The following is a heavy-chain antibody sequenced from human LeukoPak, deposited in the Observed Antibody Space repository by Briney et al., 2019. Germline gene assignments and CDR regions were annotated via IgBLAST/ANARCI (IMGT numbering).Heavy chain of an antibody. Sequence: SETLSLTCAVYGGSFSGYYWSWIRQPPGKGLEWIGEINHSGSTNYNPSLKSRVTISVDTSKNQFSLKLSSVTAADTAVYYCARLAYDYYGSGTRRFDYWGQGTLVTVSS. J-gene: IGHJ4*02. CDR1: GGSFSGYY. D-gene: IGHD3-10*01. V-gene: IGHV4-34*01. CDR2: INHSGST. CDR3: ARLAYDYYGSGTRRFDY.